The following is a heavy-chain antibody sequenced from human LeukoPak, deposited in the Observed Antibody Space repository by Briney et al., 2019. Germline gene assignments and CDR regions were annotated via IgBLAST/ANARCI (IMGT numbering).Heavy chain of an antibody. CDR3: AKDLLYYYGSGSPLDY. CDR2: IYHSGST. J-gene: IGHJ4*02. Sequence: SQTLSLTCAVSGGSISSGGYSWSWIRQPPGKGLEWIGYIYHSGSTYYNPSLKSRVTISVDTSKNQLSLKLSSVTAADTAVYYCAKDLLYYYGSGSPLDYWGQGTLVTVSS. V-gene: IGHV4-30-4*07. D-gene: IGHD3-10*01. CDR1: GGSISSGGYS.